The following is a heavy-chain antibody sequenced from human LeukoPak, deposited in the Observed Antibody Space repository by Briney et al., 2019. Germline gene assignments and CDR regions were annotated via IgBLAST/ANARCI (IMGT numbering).Heavy chain of an antibody. Sequence: GGSLRLSCAASGFTFSSYAMHWVRQAPGKGLEWVAVISYDGSNKYYADSVKGRFTISRDNSKNTLYLQMNSLRAEDTAVYYCARDPNSGSYPGHFDYWGQGTLVTVSS. V-gene: IGHV3-30*04. CDR3: ARDPNSGSYPGHFDY. CDR1: GFTFSSYA. D-gene: IGHD1-26*01. J-gene: IGHJ4*02. CDR2: ISYDGSNK.